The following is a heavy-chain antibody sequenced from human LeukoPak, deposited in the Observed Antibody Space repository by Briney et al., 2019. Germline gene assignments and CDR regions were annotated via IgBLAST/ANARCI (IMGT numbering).Heavy chain of an antibody. J-gene: IGHJ4*02. CDR3: ATAFLSMIADY. V-gene: IGHV1-2*02. D-gene: IGHD2/OR15-2a*01. Sequence: ASVKVSCKASGYTFTSYDINWVRQATGQGLEWMGWINPNSGGTNYAQKFQGRVTMTRDTSISTAYMEPSRLRSDDTAVYYCATAFLSMIADYWGQGTLVTVSS. CDR1: GYTFTSYD. CDR2: INPNSGGT.